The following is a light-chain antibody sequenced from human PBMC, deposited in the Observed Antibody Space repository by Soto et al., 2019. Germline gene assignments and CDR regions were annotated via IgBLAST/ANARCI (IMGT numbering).Light chain of an antibody. CDR3: QQYNNWPPIT. V-gene: IGKV3D-15*01. CDR2: GAS. Sequence: EFVLTQSPGTPSLSPGERASLSCRASQTVRNNYLAWYQQKPGQAPRLLIYGASTRATGIPARFSGSGSGTEFTLTISSLQSEDFAVYYCQQYNNWPPITFGQGTRLEI. J-gene: IGKJ5*01. CDR1: QTVRNN.